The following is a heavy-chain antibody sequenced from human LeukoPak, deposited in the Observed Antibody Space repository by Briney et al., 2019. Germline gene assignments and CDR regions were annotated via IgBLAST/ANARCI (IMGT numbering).Heavy chain of an antibody. CDR1: GGSIISRDHY. Sequence: SETLSLTCSVSGGSIISRDHYWDWIRPPPGKGLQWIGSIYYTGSTYYIPSVESRVTISVDTPKNQFSLDLGSVTAADAAVYYCATGYLRLDYWGQGSLVTVSS. CDR3: ATGYLRLDY. V-gene: IGHV4-39*01. CDR2: IYYTGST. J-gene: IGHJ4*02. D-gene: IGHD6-13*01.